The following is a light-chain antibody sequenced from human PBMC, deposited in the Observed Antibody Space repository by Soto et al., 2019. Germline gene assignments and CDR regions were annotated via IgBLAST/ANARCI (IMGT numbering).Light chain of an antibody. CDR2: VAS. V-gene: IGKV1-39*01. J-gene: IGKJ5*01. Sequence: DIQMTQSPSSLSASVGDRVTITCRASQNIINYLNWYQQKPGKAPQLLIYVASRLESGVPSRFSGSGSGTDFSLTISSLQPEDFATYYCQQSYNALITFGQGTRLDI. CDR3: QQSYNALIT. CDR1: QNIINY.